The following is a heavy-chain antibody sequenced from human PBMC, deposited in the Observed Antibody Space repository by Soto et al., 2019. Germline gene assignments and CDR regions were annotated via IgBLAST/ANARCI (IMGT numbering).Heavy chain of an antibody. CDR1: GFTFSNAW. D-gene: IGHD1-26*01. CDR2: IKSKTDGGTT. J-gene: IGHJ3*02. Sequence: EVQLVESGGGLVKPGGSLRLSCAASGFTFSNAWMSWVRQAPGKGLEWVGRIKSKTDGGTTDYAAPVKGRFTISRDDSKNTLYLPMNSLKTEDTAVYYCTTVGWVGATVVYAFDIWGQGTMVTVSS. V-gene: IGHV3-15*01. CDR3: TTVGWVGATVVYAFDI.